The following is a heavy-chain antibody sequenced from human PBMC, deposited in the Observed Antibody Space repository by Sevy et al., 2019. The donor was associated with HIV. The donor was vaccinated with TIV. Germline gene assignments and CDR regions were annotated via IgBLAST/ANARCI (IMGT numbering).Heavy chain of an antibody. J-gene: IGHJ4*02. D-gene: IGHD1-26*01. CDR2: ISSSRSTI. CDR3: ARDDYSGSYDGGLDY. V-gene: IGHV3-48*02. CDR1: GFTFSSYS. Sequence: GGSLRLSCAASGFTFSSYSMNRVRQAPGKGLEWVSYISSSRSTIYYADSVKGRFTISRDNAKNSLYLQMNSLRDEDTAVYYCARDDYSGSYDGGLDYWGQGTLVTVSS.